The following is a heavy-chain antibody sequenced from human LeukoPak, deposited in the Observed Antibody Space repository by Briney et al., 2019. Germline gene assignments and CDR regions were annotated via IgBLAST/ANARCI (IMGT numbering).Heavy chain of an antibody. D-gene: IGHD3-22*01. J-gene: IGHJ4*02. CDR1: GFTFSSYW. CDR3: AREPDYGDTYYYDSSGYADNSYFDY. V-gene: IGHV3-30*03. CDR2: ISYDGSNK. Sequence: PGGSLRLSCAASGFTFSSYWMSWVRQAPGKGLEWVAVISYDGSNKYYADSVKGRFTISRDNSKNTLYLQMNSLRAEDTAVYYCAREPDYGDTYYYDSSGYADNSYFDYWGQGTLVTVSS.